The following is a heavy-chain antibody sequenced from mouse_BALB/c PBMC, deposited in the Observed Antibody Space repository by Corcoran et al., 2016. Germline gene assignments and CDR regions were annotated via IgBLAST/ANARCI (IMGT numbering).Heavy chain of an antibody. V-gene: IGHV1-69*02. CDR1: GYTFTSYW. CDR3: TRSPDGYPFDY. CDR2: IYPSDSYT. J-gene: IGHJ2*01. D-gene: IGHD2-3*01. Sequence: QVQLQQPGAELVRHGASVKLSCKASGYTFTSYWINWVKQRPGQGLEWIGNIYPSDSYTNYNQKFKDKATLTVDKSSSTAYMQLSSPTSEDSAVYYCTRSPDGYPFDYWGQGTTLTVSS.